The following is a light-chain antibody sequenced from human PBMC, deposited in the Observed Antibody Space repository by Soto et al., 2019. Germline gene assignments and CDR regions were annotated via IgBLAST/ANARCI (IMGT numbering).Light chain of an antibody. J-gene: IGLJ2*01. Sequence: QSALTQPASVSGSPGQSITISCTGTSRDVGGYSYVSWYQQHPGKAPKLMIYDVNNRPSGVSDRFSGSKSGNTASLTISGLQAEDESDYYCTSFTSYSTLVFGGGTKLPVL. CDR2: DVN. CDR3: TSFTSYSTLV. CDR1: SRDVGGYSY. V-gene: IGLV2-14*03.